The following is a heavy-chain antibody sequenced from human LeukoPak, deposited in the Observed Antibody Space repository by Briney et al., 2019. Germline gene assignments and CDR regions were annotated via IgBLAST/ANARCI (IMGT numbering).Heavy chain of an antibody. CDR3: AKKGPTMIPGNYFDY. D-gene: IGHD3-22*01. J-gene: IGHJ4*02. CDR1: GFTFSSYG. V-gene: IGHV3-33*06. CDR2: IWYDGSNK. Sequence: PGGSLRLSCAASGFTFSSYGMHWVRRAPGKGLEWVAVIWYDGSNKYYADSVKGRFTISRDNSKNTLYLQMNSLRAEDTAVYYCAKKGPTMIPGNYFDYWGQGTLVTVSS.